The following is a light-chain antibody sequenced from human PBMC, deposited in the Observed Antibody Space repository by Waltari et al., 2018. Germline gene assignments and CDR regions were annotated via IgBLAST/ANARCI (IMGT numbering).Light chain of an antibody. J-gene: IGKJ2*01. CDR1: QSVSSY. V-gene: IGKV3-11*01. Sequence: EIVLTQSPATLSLSPGERATLSCRASQSVSSYVAWYQRKPGQAPRLLIDDAANRATGIPARFSGSWSGTDFTLTSSSLEPEDFAVYYCQQRSNWPPYTFGQGTKLEIK. CDR3: QQRSNWPPYT. CDR2: DAA.